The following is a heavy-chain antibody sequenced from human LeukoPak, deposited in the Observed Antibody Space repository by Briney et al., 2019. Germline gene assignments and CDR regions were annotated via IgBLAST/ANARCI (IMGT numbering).Heavy chain of an antibody. D-gene: IGHD2-2*01. CDR2: TYYRSTWYN. J-gene: IGHJ5*02. CDR3: ARRLTQYDCFDP. Sequence: SQTLSLTCAISGDSVSSSSVTWNWIGQSPSRGLEWLGRTYYRSTWYNDYAVSVRGRITVNPDTSKNQFSLHLNSVTPEDTAVYYCARRLTQYDCFDPWGQGILVTVSS. V-gene: IGHV6-1*01. CDR1: GDSVSSSSVT.